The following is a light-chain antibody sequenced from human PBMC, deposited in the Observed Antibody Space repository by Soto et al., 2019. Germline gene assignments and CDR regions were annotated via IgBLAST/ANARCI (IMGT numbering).Light chain of an antibody. CDR3: QSYDNSLSGSGV. Sequence: QSVLAQPPSVSGAPGQRVTISCTGSSSNIGAGYDVHRHQHVPGTAPRLLIFGNSNRPSGVPDRFSGSKSGPSAFLAITGLQAEDEADYYCQSYDNSLSGSGVFGTGTKVTVL. J-gene: IGLJ1*01. CDR1: SSNIGAGYD. CDR2: GNS. V-gene: IGLV1-40*01.